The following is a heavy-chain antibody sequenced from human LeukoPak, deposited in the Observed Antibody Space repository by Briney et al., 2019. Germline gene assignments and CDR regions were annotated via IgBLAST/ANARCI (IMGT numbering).Heavy chain of an antibody. D-gene: IGHD3-10*01. CDR1: GYSFTSYW. J-gene: IGHJ4*02. CDR3: ARLDGSGSYSRGPDY. V-gene: IGHV5-51*01. Sequence: GESLKISCKGSGYSFTSYWIGWVRQMPGKGLERMGIIYPGDSDTRYSPSFQGHVTISADRSISTAYLQWSSLKVSDTAMYYCARLDGSGSYSRGPDYWGQGTLVTVSS. CDR2: IYPGDSDT.